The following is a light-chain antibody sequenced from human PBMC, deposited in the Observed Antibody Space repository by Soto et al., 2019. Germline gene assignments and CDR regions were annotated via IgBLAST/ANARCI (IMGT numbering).Light chain of an antibody. CDR1: QSVLYSSNNKNY. Sequence: DIVMTQSPDSLAVSRGERATINCKSSQSVLYSSNNKNYLAWYQQKPGQPPKLLIYWASTRESGVPDRFSGSASGTDFTRTSSSLQAEDVAVYYCQQYYSTPYTFGQGTKLEIK. CDR2: WAS. CDR3: QQYYSTPYT. V-gene: IGKV4-1*01. J-gene: IGKJ2*01.